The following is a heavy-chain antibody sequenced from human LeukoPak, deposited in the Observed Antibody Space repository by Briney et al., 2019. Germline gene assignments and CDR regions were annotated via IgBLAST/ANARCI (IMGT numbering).Heavy chain of an antibody. V-gene: IGHV1-8*01. J-gene: IGHJ4*02. D-gene: IGHD6-19*01. Sequence: ASVKVSCKASGYIFTSYDINWVRQATGQGLEWMGWMNPNSGNTGYAQKFQGRVTMTRNTSISTAYMELSSLRSEDTAVYYCARGAAVAGIDYWGQGTLVSVSS. CDR2: MNPNSGNT. CDR1: GYIFTSYD. CDR3: ARGAAVAGIDY.